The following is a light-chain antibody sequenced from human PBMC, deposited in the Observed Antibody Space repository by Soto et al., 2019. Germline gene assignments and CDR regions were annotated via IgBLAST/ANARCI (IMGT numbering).Light chain of an antibody. Sequence: QSALTQPRSVSGSPGQSVTISCAGTSSDVGGYNYVSWYQQYPGKAPKLMISDVSKRPSGVPDRFSGSKSGNTASLTISGLQAEDEADYYCCSYAGTYTPVVFGGGTQLT. J-gene: IGLJ2*01. CDR1: SSDVGGYNY. CDR3: CSYAGTYTPVV. CDR2: DVS. V-gene: IGLV2-11*01.